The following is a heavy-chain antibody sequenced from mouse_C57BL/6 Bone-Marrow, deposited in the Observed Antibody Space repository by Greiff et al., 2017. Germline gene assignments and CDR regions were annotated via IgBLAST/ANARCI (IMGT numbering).Heavy chain of an antibody. CDR2: IDPSDSYT. J-gene: IGHJ4*01. D-gene: IGHD1-1*02. CDR1: GYTFTSYW. V-gene: IGHV1-69*01. Sequence: QVQLQQPGAELVMPGASVKLSCKASGYTFTSYWMHWVKQRPGQGLEWIGEIDPSDSYTNYNQKFKGKSTLTVDKSSSTAYMPISSLTSEDSAVYDCARAGLWPYYAVDYWGQGTSVTVSS. CDR3: ARAGLWPYYAVDY.